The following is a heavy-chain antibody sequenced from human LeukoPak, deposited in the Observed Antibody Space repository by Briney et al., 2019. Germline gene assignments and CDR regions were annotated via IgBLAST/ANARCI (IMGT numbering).Heavy chain of an antibody. J-gene: IGHJ5*02. CDR3: ARSKEITMVRGVIISRWFDP. D-gene: IGHD3-10*01. Sequence: PSETLSLTCTVSGGSISSYYWSWIRQPPGKGLEWIGYIYYSGSTNHNPSLKSRVTISVDTSKNQFSLKLSSVTAADTAVYYCARSKEITMVRGVIISRWFDPWGQGTLVTVSS. CDR1: GGSISSYY. V-gene: IGHV4-59*01. CDR2: IYYSGST.